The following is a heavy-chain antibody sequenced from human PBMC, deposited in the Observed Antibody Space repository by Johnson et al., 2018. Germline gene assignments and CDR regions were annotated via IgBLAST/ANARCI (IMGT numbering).Heavy chain of an antibody. CDR1: GFTFSSYW. CDR3: ARTYCSGGSCYAPLDAFDI. V-gene: IGHV3-7*01. J-gene: IGHJ3*02. CDR2: IKQDGSEK. D-gene: IGHD2-15*01. Sequence: VQLVESGGGLVQPGGSLRLSCAASGFTFSSYWMTWVRQAPGKGLEWVANIKQDGSEKYYVDSVKGRFTISSDNAKNSLYLQMSSLRAEDTAVYYCARTYCSGGSCYAPLDAFDIWGQGTMVTVSS.